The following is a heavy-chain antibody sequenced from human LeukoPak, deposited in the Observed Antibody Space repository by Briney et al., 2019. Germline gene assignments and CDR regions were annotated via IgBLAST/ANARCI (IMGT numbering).Heavy chain of an antibody. V-gene: IGHV3-74*01. D-gene: IGHD3-3*01. CDR1: GFTFSSYW. Sequence: PGGSLRLSCAASGFTFSSYWIHWVRQAPGKGLVWVSRISSDGNSTSYADSVKGRFSISRDNAKNTLYLQMNSLRAADTAVYYCARWSGHSGHDYWGQGSLVTV. J-gene: IGHJ4*02. CDR3: ARWSGHSGHDY. CDR2: ISSDGNST.